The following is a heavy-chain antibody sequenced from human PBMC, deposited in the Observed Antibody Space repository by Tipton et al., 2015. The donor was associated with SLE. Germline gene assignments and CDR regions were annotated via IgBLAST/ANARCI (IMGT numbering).Heavy chain of an antibody. V-gene: IGHV4-34*01. CDR2: INHSGST. Sequence: TLSLTCAVYGGSFSGYYWSWIRQPPGKGLEWIGEINHSGSTNYNPSLKSRVTISVDTSKNQFSLKLSSVTAADTAVYYCARLSSNYYDSSGYYYDAFDIWGQGTMVTVSS. J-gene: IGHJ3*02. CDR3: ARLSSNYYDSSGYYYDAFDI. D-gene: IGHD3-22*01. CDR1: GGSFSGYY.